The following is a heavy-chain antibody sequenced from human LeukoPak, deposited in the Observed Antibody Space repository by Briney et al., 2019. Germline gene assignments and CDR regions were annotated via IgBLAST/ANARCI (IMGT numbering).Heavy chain of an antibody. V-gene: IGHV3-23*01. CDR1: GFTFSSYA. CDR3: AKVGLQGIAVAVTVDY. D-gene: IGHD6-19*01. J-gene: IGHJ4*02. CDR2: ISGGGGTT. Sequence: GGSLRLSCTASGFTFSSYAMSWVRQAPGKGLEWVSVISGGGGTTYYADSVKGRFTISRDNSKNTLYLQMNSLRAEDTAVYYCAKVGLQGIAVAVTVDYWGQGTLVTVSS.